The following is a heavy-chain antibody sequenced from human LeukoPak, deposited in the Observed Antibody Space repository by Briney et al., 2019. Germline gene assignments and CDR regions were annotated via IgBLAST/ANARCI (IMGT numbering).Heavy chain of an antibody. Sequence: PGGSLRLSCAGSGFSFSSHGMNWVRQAPGKGLEWVSGISPSGDITYYTDSVRGRFTISRDNFKNTLSLQVNSLRAEDTALYHCARAQYCSSTSCSEFDYWGQGTLVTVSS. D-gene: IGHD2-2*01. CDR3: ARAQYCSSTSCSEFDY. CDR1: GFSFSSHG. V-gene: IGHV3-23*01. CDR2: ISPSGDIT. J-gene: IGHJ4*02.